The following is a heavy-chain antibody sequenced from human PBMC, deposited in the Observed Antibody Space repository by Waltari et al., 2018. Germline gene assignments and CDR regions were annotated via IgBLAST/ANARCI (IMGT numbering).Heavy chain of an antibody. V-gene: IGHV3-43D*04. Sequence: EVQLVESGGVVVQPGGSLRLSCAASGFTFDDYAMHWVRQAPGKGLEWVTLISWDGGSTYYADSVKGRFTISRDNSKNSLYLQMNSLRAEDTALYYCAKDIAAQYYYYYGMDVWGQGTTVTVSS. CDR3: AKDIAAQYYYYYGMDV. D-gene: IGHD6-6*01. CDR2: ISWDGGST. J-gene: IGHJ6*02. CDR1: GFTFDDYA.